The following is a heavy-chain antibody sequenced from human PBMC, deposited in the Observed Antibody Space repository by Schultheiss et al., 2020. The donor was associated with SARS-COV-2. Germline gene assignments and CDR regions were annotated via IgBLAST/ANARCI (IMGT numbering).Heavy chain of an antibody. CDR1: GFTFSAYA. V-gene: IGHV3-23*01. J-gene: IGHJ3*02. CDR3: AREGPYRYCSSIRCYNAFDT. CDR2: FAGTGGST. D-gene: IGHD2-2*01. Sequence: GGSLRLSCAASGFTFSAYAMSWVRQAPGKGLEWVSVFAGTGGSTYYTDSVRGRFTISRDNSRNMLFLQMNSLRAEDTAVYYCAREGPYRYCSSIRCYNAFDTWGQGTMVTVSS.